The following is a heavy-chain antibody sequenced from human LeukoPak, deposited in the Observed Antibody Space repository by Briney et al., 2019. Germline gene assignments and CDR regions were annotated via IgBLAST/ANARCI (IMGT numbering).Heavy chain of an antibody. J-gene: IGHJ6*02. CDR2: IYPGDSDT. Sequence: GESLKISCKGSGYSFTSYWIGWVRQMPGKGLEWMGIIYPGDSDTRYSPSLQGQVTISADKSISTAYLQWSSLKASDTAMYYCARLGGYDHYYYYYGMDVWGQGTTVTVSS. CDR3: ARLGGYDHYYYYYGMDV. CDR1: GYSFTSYW. V-gene: IGHV5-51*01. D-gene: IGHD5-12*01.